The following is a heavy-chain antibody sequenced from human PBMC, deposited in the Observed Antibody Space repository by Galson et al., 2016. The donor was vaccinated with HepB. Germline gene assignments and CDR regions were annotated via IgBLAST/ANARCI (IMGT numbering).Heavy chain of an antibody. V-gene: IGHV3-7*03. CDR2: IKEDGTVT. CDR1: GFSFNNHW. J-gene: IGHJ4*02. CDR3: ARGNERFFAY. Sequence: SLRLSCAASGFSFNNHWLSWIRQAPGKGLERVANIKEDGTVTNYVDSVRGRFTISRDNAKNSLYLQMDNLRAEDTAVYYCARGNERFFAYWGQGTLVTVSS. D-gene: IGHD1-1*01.